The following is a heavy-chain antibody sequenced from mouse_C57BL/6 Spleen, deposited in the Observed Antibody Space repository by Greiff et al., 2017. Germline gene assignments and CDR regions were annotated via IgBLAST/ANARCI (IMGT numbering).Heavy chain of an antibody. Sequence: VQLQQSGPELVKPGASVKISCKASGYTFTDYYMNWVKQSHGKSLEWIGDINPNNGGTSYNQKFKGKATLTVAQSSTTAYMEVRSLTSEDSAVYYCARRGIATVVAFDYWGQGTTLTVSS. J-gene: IGHJ2*01. V-gene: IGHV1-26*01. CDR2: INPNNGGT. CDR1: GYTFTDYY. D-gene: IGHD1-1*01. CDR3: ARRGIATVVAFDY.